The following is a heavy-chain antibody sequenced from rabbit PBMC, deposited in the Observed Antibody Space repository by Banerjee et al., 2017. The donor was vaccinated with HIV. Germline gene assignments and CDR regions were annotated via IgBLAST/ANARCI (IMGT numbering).Heavy chain of an antibody. CDR3: ARDLAAVTGWNFGL. Sequence: QEQLEESGGGLVQPEGSLTLTCKASGFDFSSNAMCWVRQAPGKRLEWIGYIYAGASGSTYYASWAKGRFTISKTSSTTVTLQMTSLTAADTATYFCARDLAAVTGWNFGLWGPGTLVTVS. D-gene: IGHD7-1*01. V-gene: IGHV1S45*01. J-gene: IGHJ6*01. CDR1: GFDFSSNA. CDR2: IYAGASGST.